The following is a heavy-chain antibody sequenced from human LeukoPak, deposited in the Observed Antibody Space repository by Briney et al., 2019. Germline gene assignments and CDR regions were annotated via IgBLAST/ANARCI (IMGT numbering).Heavy chain of an antibody. Sequence: PGGSLRLSCAASGFTFPSYWMSWVRQAPGTGLEWVANIKQDGSEIYYVDSVKGRFTISRDNAKNSLYLQMNSLRVEDAAVYYCARDADMFTDHTHGDYWGQGTLVTVSS. V-gene: IGHV3-7*01. J-gene: IGHJ4*02. CDR1: GFTFPSYW. D-gene: IGHD3-9*01. CDR3: ARDADMFTDHTHGDY. CDR2: IKQDGSEI.